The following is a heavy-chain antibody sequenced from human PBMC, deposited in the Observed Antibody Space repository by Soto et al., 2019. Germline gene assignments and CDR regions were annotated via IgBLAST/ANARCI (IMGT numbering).Heavy chain of an antibody. CDR3: ARDRVVCSGGSCYHYYFGMDV. J-gene: IGHJ6*02. Sequence: QVQLVQSGAEVKKPGASVKVSCKASGYTFTSYYMHWVRQAPGQGLEWMGIINPSGGSTSYAQKFQGRVTMTRDTSTSTVYMEVSSLRSEDTAVYYSARDRVVCSGGSCYHYYFGMDVWGQGTTVTVSS. CDR2: INPSGGST. CDR1: GYTFTSYY. V-gene: IGHV1-46*01. D-gene: IGHD2-15*01.